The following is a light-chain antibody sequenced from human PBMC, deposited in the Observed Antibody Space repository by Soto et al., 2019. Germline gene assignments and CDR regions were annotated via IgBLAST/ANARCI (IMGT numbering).Light chain of an antibody. V-gene: IGKV3-20*01. Sequence: EIVLTQSPGTLSLSPGEGATVSCRVSQSINSKSLVWYQRKFGQAPRLLIYNTSSRATGIPDRFSGSGSGTVFTLSISRLEPEYFAVYYCQHYGGSFIFGPGTKVDFK. CDR2: NTS. J-gene: IGKJ3*01. CDR3: QHYGGSFI. CDR1: QSINSKS.